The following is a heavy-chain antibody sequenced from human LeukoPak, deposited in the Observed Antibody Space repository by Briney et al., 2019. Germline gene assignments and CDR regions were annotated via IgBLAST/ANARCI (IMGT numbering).Heavy chain of an antibody. J-gene: IGHJ6*03. CDR2: IYYSGST. CDR3: ARDARWSYYYGSGSGYYYYYYMDV. D-gene: IGHD3-10*01. Sequence: SETLSLTCTVSGGSISSSSYYWGWIRQPPGKGLEWIGSIYYSGSTYYNPSLKSRVTISVDTSKNQFSLKLSSVTAADTAVYYCARDARWSYYYGSGSGYYYYYYMDVWGKGTTVTVSS. CDR1: GGSISSSSYY. V-gene: IGHV4-39*07.